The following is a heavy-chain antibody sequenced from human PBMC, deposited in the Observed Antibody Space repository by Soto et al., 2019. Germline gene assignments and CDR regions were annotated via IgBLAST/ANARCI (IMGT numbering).Heavy chain of an antibody. D-gene: IGHD6-19*01. V-gene: IGHV3-23*01. CDR3: AKDGNWPVARTPGAFDI. CDR2: ISGSGGST. CDR1: GFTFSSYA. J-gene: IGHJ3*02. Sequence: GGSLRLSCAASGFTFSSYAMSWVRQAPGKGLEWVSAISGSGGSTYYADSVKGRFTISRDNSKNTLYLQMNSLRAEDTAVYYCAKDGNWPVARTPGAFDIWGQGTLVTVSS.